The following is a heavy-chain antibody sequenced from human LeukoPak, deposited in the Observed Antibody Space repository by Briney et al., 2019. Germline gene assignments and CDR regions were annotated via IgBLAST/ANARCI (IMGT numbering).Heavy chain of an antibody. Sequence: GGSLRLSCAASGFTFSNAWMSWVRQAPGKGLEWISYISSDGSDIYYADSVRGRFTISRDNSKNSLYLHMNTLSAEDTAVYYCASGFGLGDCYWGQGTQVSVSS. CDR1: GFTFSNAW. CDR3: ASGFGLGDCY. D-gene: IGHD3-10*01. V-gene: IGHV3-11*04. J-gene: IGHJ4*02. CDR2: ISSDGSDI.